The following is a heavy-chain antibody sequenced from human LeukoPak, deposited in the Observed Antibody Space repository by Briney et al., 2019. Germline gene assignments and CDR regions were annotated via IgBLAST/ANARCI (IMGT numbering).Heavy chain of an antibody. D-gene: IGHD3-10*01. V-gene: IGHV3-30-3*01. CDR1: GFXFSTYA. Sequence: GRSLRLSCVASGFXFSTYAIHWVRQGPGKGLEWLAVISYDGSNKYYADSVKGRFTISRDNSKNTLYLQMSSLSAEDTAVYYCARTTTPHYYGSGSYALGYWGQGTLVTVPS. CDR2: ISYDGSNK. J-gene: IGHJ4*02. CDR3: ARTTTPHYYGSGSYALGY.